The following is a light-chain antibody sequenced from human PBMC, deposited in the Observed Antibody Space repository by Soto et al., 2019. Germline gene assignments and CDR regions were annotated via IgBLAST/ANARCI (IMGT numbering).Light chain of an antibody. J-gene: IGKJ5*01. Sequence: IRMTQSPSSLSASVGDRVTITCRASQSISNYLNWYQQKPGKAPNLLIYAASRLQSGVPSRFSGSGSGTDFTLTISSLQPEDFATYYCQHSYNTPITFGQGTRLEIK. CDR1: QSISNY. CDR3: QHSYNTPIT. V-gene: IGKV1-39*01. CDR2: AAS.